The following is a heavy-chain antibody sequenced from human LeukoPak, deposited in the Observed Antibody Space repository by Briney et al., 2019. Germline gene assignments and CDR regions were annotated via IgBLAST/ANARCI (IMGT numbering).Heavy chain of an antibody. CDR2: ISGSGGST. D-gene: IGHD3-10*01. CDR1: GFTFSSYA. Sequence: GGSLRLSCAASGFTFSSYAMSWVRQAPGKGLEWVSAISGSGGSTYYADSVKGRFTISRDNSKNTLYLQMNSLRAEDTAVYYCARDSDYYGSGSYYNEALIGYYYGMDVWGQGTTVTVSS. CDR3: ARDSDYYGSGSYYNEALIGYYYGMDV. V-gene: IGHV3-23*01. J-gene: IGHJ6*02.